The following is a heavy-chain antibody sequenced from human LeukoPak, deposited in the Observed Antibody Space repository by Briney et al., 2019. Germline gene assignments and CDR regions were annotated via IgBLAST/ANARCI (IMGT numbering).Heavy chain of an antibody. Sequence: GGSLRLSCAASGFTFSSYAMSWVRQAPGKGLEWVSSISSSSYIYYADSVKGRFTISRDNAKNSLYLQMNSLRAEDTAVYYCARVVGNLGAPIDYWGQGTLVTVSS. D-gene: IGHD1-26*01. CDR3: ARVVGNLGAPIDY. CDR1: GFTFSSYA. J-gene: IGHJ4*02. V-gene: IGHV3-21*01. CDR2: ISSSSYI.